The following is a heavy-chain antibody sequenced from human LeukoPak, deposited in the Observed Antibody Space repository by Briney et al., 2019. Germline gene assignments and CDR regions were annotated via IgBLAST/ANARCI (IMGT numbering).Heavy chain of an antibody. V-gene: IGHV3-23*01. CDR3: AKEYLEWLPYFDY. D-gene: IGHD3-3*01. Sequence: GGSPRISFAASGFTLCSSAISRVPQAPGKGLEKGAAISDTGRLSYCADSVNGRFTISRDNSKNTLYLQMNSLRAEDTAVYYCAKEYLEWLPYFDYWGQGTLVTVSS. J-gene: IGHJ4*02. CDR1: GFTLCSSA. CDR2: ISDTGRLS.